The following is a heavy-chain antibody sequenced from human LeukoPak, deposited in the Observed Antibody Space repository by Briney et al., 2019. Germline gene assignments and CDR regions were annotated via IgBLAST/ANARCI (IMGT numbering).Heavy chain of an antibody. CDR3: ARDLGGVDTVTTSYYFDY. Sequence: GASVKVSCKASGYTFTSYYMHWVRQAPGQGLEWMGIINPSGGSTSYAQKFQGRVTMTRDTSTSTVYMELSSLRSEDTAVYYCARDLGGVDTVTTSYYFDYWGQGTLVTVSS. CDR1: GYTFTSYY. D-gene: IGHD4-17*01. CDR2: INPSGGST. V-gene: IGHV1-46*01. J-gene: IGHJ4*02.